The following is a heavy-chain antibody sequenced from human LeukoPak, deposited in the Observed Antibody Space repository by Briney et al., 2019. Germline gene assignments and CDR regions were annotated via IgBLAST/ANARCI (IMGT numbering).Heavy chain of an antibody. D-gene: IGHD5-24*01. Sequence: GGSLRLSCAASGFTFSAYNMIWVRQAPGKGLEWLSYISGSSSAIYYADSVQGRFTISRDNAKNSLSLQMSSLRVEDTAVYYCVRDRTLGVRDGFILAWGQGTLVTVSS. J-gene: IGHJ5*02. CDR1: GFTFSAYN. V-gene: IGHV3-48*01. CDR2: ISGSSSAI. CDR3: VRDRTLGVRDGFILA.